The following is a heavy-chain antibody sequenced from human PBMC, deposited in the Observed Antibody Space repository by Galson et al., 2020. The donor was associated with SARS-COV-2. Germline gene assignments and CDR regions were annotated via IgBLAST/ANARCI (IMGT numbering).Heavy chain of an antibody. D-gene: IGHD3-16*01. CDR3: AKEIGVLWTNWFDP. CDR1: GFTFSSYD. J-gene: IGHJ5*02. CDR2: IGTAGDT. Sequence: GESLKISCAASGFTFSSYDMHWVRQATGKGLEWVSAIGTAGDTYYPGSVKGRFTISRENAKNSLYLQMNSLRAEDTAVYYCAKEIGVLWTNWFDPWGQGTLVTVSS. V-gene: IGHV3-13*01.